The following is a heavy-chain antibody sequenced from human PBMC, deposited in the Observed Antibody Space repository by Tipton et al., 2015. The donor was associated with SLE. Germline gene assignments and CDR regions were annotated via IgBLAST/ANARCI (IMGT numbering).Heavy chain of an antibody. J-gene: IGHJ4*02. CDR2: ISYDGSDK. CDR1: GFTFSSYN. Sequence: SLRLSCAASGFTFSSYNMQWVRQGPGKGLEWVASISYDGSDKYHADSVKGRFTISRDNSKNTLYLQMSSLRAEDTAVYFCTRDSPGYWGQGTLVTVSS. CDR3: TRDSPGY. V-gene: IGHV3-30*04.